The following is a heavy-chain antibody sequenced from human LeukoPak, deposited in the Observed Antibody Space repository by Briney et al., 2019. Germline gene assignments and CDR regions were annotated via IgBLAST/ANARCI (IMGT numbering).Heavy chain of an antibody. CDR2: IIPIFGTA. V-gene: IGHV1-69*05. D-gene: IGHD3-22*01. CDR1: GGTFSSYA. CDR3: ARETYYYDSSGYYPHYYFDY. Sequence: SVKVSCKASGGTFSSYAISWVRQAPGQGLEWMGGIIPIFGTANYAQKFQGRVTITTDESTSTAYMELSSLRSEDTAVYYCARETYYYDSSGYYPHYYFDYWGQGTLVTVSS. J-gene: IGHJ4*02.